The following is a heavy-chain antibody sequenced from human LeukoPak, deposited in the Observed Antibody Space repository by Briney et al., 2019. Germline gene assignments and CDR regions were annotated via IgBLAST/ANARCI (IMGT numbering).Heavy chain of an antibody. CDR1: GFTFSSYA. V-gene: IGHV3-64*01. CDR2: ISSNGGST. D-gene: IGHD3-9*01. CDR3: AKDRYYDILTGYYTSPELLAFDI. J-gene: IGHJ3*02. Sequence: GGSLRLSYAASGFTFSSYAMHWVRQAPGKGLEYVSAISSNGGSTYYANSVKGRFTISRDNSKNTLYLQMNSLRAEDTAVYYCAKDRYYDILTGYYTSPELLAFDIWGQGTMVTVSS.